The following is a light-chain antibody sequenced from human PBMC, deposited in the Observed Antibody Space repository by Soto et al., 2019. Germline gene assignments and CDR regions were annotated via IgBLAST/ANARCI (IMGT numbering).Light chain of an antibody. CDR1: QTISSW. J-gene: IGKJ5*01. Sequence: DIQMTQSPSSLSASVGDRVTITCRASQTISSWLAWYQQKPGKAPKLLIYKASTLKSGVPSRFSGSGSGTEFTLTISSLQPDDFATYYCQHYNSYSEEFGQGTRLEIK. V-gene: IGKV1-5*03. CDR2: KAS. CDR3: QHYNSYSEE.